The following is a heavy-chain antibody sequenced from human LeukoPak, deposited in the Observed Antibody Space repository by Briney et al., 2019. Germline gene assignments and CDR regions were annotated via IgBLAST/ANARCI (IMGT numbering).Heavy chain of an antibody. CDR2: IYSGGST. Sequence: PGGSLRLSCAASGFTVSSNYMSWVRQAPGKWLEWVSVIYSGGSTYYADSVKGRFTISRDNSKNTLYLQMNSLRVDDTAVYYCARDLYSSGWYGIHWGQGTLVTVSS. CDR1: GFTVSSNY. V-gene: IGHV3-66*01. D-gene: IGHD6-19*01. J-gene: IGHJ4*02. CDR3: ARDLYSSGWYGIH.